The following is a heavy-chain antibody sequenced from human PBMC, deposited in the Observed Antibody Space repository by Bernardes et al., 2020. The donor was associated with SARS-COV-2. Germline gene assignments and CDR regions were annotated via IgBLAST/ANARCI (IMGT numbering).Heavy chain of an antibody. J-gene: IGHJ6*02. CDR3: ARQWFGDGYYYGMDV. CDR2: IYPGDSDT. CDR1: GYSFTSYW. Sequence: GESLKISCKGSGYSFTSYWIGWVRQMPGKGLEWMGIIYPGDSDTRYSPSFQGQVTISADKSISTAYLQWSSLKASDTAMYYCARQWFGDGYYYGMDVWGQGTTVTVSS. D-gene: IGHD3-10*01. V-gene: IGHV5-51*01.